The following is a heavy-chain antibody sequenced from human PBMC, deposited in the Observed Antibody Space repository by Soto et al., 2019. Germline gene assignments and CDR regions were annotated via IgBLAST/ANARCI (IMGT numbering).Heavy chain of an antibody. CDR1: GYTFTSYD. Sequence: GASVKVSCKASGYTFTSYDINWVQQATGQGLEWMGWMNPNSGNTGYAQKFQGRVTMTRNTSISTAYMELSSLRSEDTAVYYCARGQKHYGDYTTDYYYYYMAVWGKGTTVTVSS. V-gene: IGHV1-8*01. CDR3: ARGQKHYGDYTTDYYYYYMAV. J-gene: IGHJ6*03. D-gene: IGHD4-17*01. CDR2: MNPNSGNT.